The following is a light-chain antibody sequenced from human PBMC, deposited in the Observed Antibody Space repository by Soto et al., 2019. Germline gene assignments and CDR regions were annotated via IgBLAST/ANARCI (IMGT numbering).Light chain of an antibody. CDR3: QQYSSSPLT. J-gene: IGKJ4*01. CDR2: GAS. V-gene: IGKV3-20*01. Sequence: EIVLTQSPGTLSLSPWERATLSCRASQSVRSSHLAWYQQMPGQAPRLLIYGASNRATGIPDRFSGSGSGTDFTLTISRLEPEDFAVYYCQQYSSSPLTFGGGTKVDI. CDR1: QSVRSSH.